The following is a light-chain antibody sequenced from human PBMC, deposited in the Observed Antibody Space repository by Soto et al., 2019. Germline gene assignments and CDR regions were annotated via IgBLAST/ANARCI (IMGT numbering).Light chain of an antibody. CDR3: QQDGSSSLA. CDR2: GAS. Sequence: EIVMTRSPATLSVSPGERATLSCRASQSVSDYYLAWYQQRSGQAPRLVIYGASSRASAVPDRFIGSGSGAEFERTISRMATDEFAVYYCQQDGSSSLASGGGT. J-gene: IGKJ4*01. V-gene: IGKV3-20*01. CDR1: QSVSDYY.